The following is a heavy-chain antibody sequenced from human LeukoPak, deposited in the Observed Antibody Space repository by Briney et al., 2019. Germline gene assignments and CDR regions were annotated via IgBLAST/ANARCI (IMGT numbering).Heavy chain of an antibody. CDR2: ISAYNGNT. V-gene: IGHV1-18*01. CDR3: ARAWGAMVSPHYYYYGMDV. CDR1: GYTFTIYG. D-gene: IGHD5-18*01. Sequence: ASVKVSFKASGYTFTIYGISWVRQAPGQGLERMGWISAYNGNTNYAQKLQGRVTMTTDTSTSTAYMELRSLRSDDTAVYYCARAWGAMVSPHYYYYGMDVWGQGTTVTVSS. J-gene: IGHJ6*02.